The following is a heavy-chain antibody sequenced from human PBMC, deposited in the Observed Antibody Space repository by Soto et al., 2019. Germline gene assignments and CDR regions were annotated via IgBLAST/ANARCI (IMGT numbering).Heavy chain of an antibody. CDR1: GLTFSSYR. CDR3: ASAYYYDSSGYSPGGY. CDR2: IKQDGSQK. V-gene: IGHV3-7*01. Sequence: ESGGGLVQPGGSLRLSCAASGLTFSSYRMSWVRQAPGKGLEWVANIKQDGSQKYYVDSVKGRFTISRDNAKNSLYLQMNSLRVEDTAVYYCASAYYYDSSGYSPGGYWGQGTLVTVSS. D-gene: IGHD3-22*01. J-gene: IGHJ4*02.